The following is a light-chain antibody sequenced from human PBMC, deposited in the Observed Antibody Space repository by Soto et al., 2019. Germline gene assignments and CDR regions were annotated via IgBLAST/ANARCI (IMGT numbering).Light chain of an antibody. CDR2: ENN. V-gene: IGLV6-57*04. Sequence: NFILTQPHSVSESPGKTVTISCTRSSGSIASNSVQWFQQRPGSAPTTVIYENNQRPSGVPDRFSGSTDGSSNSASLTISGLQTEDEADYYCQSYDISTVVFGGGTKVTVL. J-gene: IGLJ2*01. CDR1: SGSIASNS. CDR3: QSYDISTVV.